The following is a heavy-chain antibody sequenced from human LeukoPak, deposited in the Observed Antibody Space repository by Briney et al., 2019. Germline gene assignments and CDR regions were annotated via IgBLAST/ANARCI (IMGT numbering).Heavy chain of an antibody. V-gene: IGHV3-53*01. CDR3: IVFGDSNH. CDR1: GFTFTNAW. J-gene: IGHJ5*02. CDR2: THSSGGT. Sequence: GGSLRLSCVDSGFTFTNAWMSWVRQAPGKGLEWVSATHSSGGTYYADSVKGRFTISRDTSKNTLYLQINSLSVEDTAVYYCIVFGDSNHWGQGTLVTVSS. D-gene: IGHD4-17*01.